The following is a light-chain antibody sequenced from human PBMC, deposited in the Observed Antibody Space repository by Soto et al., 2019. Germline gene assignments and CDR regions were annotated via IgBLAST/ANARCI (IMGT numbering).Light chain of an antibody. V-gene: IGKV3-20*01. Sequence: EIVTTQSPATLSLSPGERATLSCRASQSVSSNLAWYQQKPGQAPRLLIYGASTRATGIPARFSGSGSGTDFSLTISRLEPEYFAVYYCPQYGSSALTFGVGTKLHIK. CDR2: GAS. CDR3: PQYGSSALT. CDR1: QSVSSN. J-gene: IGKJ4*01.